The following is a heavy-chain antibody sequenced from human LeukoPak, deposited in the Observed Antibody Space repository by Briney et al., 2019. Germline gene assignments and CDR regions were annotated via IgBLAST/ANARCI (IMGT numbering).Heavy chain of an antibody. CDR1: GVSFSGYY. Sequence: PSETLSLTCAVYGVSFSGYYWSWIRQPPGKGLEWIGEINHSGSTNYNPSLKSRVTISVDTSKNQFSLKLSSVTAADTAVYYCADRDGYNPWKYWGQGTLVTVSS. D-gene: IGHD5-24*01. J-gene: IGHJ4*02. CDR3: ADRDGYNPWKY. V-gene: IGHV4-34*01. CDR2: INHSGST.